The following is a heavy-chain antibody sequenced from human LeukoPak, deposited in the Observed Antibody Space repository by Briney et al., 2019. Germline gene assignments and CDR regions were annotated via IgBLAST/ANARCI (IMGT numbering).Heavy chain of an antibody. Sequence: TSETLSLTCAVSGDSFSSHYWTWIRQSPGTGLEWIGYISHIGRTNYNPSLKSRVTISIDTSKNQFSLKLRSVTAADTAVYYCARDLVTVTKGFDIWGQGTMVSVSS. J-gene: IGHJ3*02. D-gene: IGHD4-17*01. CDR1: GDSFSSHY. V-gene: IGHV4-59*11. CDR3: ARDLVTVTKGFDI. CDR2: ISHIGRT.